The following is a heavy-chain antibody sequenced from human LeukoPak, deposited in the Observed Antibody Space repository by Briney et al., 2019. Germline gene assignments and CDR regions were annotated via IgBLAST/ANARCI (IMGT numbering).Heavy chain of an antibody. J-gene: IGHJ4*02. D-gene: IGHD6-13*01. CDR2: VYSSGGNT. CDR3: AKGGIAAAGIDY. V-gene: IGHV3-23*01. CDR1: GFTFSNYA. Sequence: GGSLRLSCAASGFTFSNYAMTWVRQAPGEGLEWVSAVYSSGGNTYYADSVKGRFTISRDNSKNTLYLQMNSLRAEDTAVYYCAKGGIAAAGIDYWGQGTLVTVSS.